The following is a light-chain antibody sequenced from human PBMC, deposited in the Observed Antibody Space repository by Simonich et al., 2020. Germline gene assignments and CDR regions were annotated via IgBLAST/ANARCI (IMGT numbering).Light chain of an antibody. CDR2: EGS. CDR1: RRYVGSYNL. Sequence: QSALTQPASMSGSPGQSITISCTGTRRYVGSYNLFSWYQQHPCKAPKLMIYEGSKRPSGVSNRFSGSKSGNTASLTISGLQAEDEADYYCCSYAGSSTVVFGGGTKLTVL. J-gene: IGLJ2*01. V-gene: IGLV2-23*01. CDR3: CSYAGSSTVV.